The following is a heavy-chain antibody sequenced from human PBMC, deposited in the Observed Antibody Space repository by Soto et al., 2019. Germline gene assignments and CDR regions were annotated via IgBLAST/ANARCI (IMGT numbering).Heavy chain of an antibody. CDR3: AQTLGLAVAGPGQFDL. D-gene: IGHD6-19*01. CDR2: ITPIFGTA. J-gene: IGHJ2*01. V-gene: IGHV1-69*12. CDR1: GGTFSNYA. Sequence: QVQLVQSGAAVKKPGSSVKVSCKASGGTFSNYAISWVRQAPGQGLEWMGGITPIFGTANYAQKFQGRVTVPADEAMSTAYMELSRLRSDDTAVYYCAQTLGLAVAGPGQFDLWGRGTLVTVSS.